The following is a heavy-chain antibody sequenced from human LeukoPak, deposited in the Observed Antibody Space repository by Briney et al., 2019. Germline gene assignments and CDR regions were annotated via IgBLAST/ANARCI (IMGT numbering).Heavy chain of an antibody. CDR1: GFTFSSYS. D-gene: IGHD1-26*01. V-gene: IGHV3-7*01. CDR2: IKQDGSEK. CDR3: AKGREPGGLDF. Sequence: GGSLRLSYAASGFTFSSYSMRWVRQAPPKELGWVANIKQDGSEKYYVDSVKGQFTISRDNSKNTLYLQMNSLRPEDTAVYYCAKGREPGGLDFWGQGTLVTVSS. J-gene: IGHJ4*02.